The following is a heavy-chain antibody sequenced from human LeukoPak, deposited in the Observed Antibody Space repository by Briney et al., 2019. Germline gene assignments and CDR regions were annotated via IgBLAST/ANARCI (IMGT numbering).Heavy chain of an antibody. CDR1: GGSISSSSYY. CDR3: ARDSSSEGLDP. J-gene: IGHJ5*02. V-gene: IGHV4-39*07. D-gene: IGHD6-19*01. Sequence: SETLSLTCTVSGGSISSSSYYWGWIRQPPGKGLECIGNIYYSGSTYYNPSLKSRVTISVDTSKNQFSLKLSSVTAADTAVYYCARDSSSEGLDPWGQGTLVTVSS. CDR2: IYYSGST.